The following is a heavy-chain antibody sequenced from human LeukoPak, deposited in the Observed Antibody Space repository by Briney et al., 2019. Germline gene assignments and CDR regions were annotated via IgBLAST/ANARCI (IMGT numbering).Heavy chain of an antibody. CDR2: INTDASST. CDR3: ARDRGTYGVLNY. J-gene: IGHJ4*02. CDR1: GFTFSTYW. V-gene: IGHV3-74*01. Sequence: PGGSLRLSCVASGFTFSTYWMYWVRQAPGKGLVWVSRINTDASSTTYADSVKGRFTISRDNAKNTLYLQMNSLRAEDTAVYYCARDRGTYGVLNYWGQGTLVSVSS. D-gene: IGHD3-3*01.